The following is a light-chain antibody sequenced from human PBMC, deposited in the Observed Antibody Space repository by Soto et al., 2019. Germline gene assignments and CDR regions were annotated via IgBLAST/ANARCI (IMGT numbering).Light chain of an antibody. CDR1: QSVSSSY. CDR3: QQYGISPPAT. Sequence: EIVLTQSPGTLSLSPGERATLSCRASQSVSSSYLAWYQQKLGQAPRLLIYGASSRATGIPDRFSGSGSGTDFTLTISRLEPEDFAVYYCQQYGISPPATFGQGTKLEIK. CDR2: GAS. J-gene: IGKJ2*01. V-gene: IGKV3-20*01.